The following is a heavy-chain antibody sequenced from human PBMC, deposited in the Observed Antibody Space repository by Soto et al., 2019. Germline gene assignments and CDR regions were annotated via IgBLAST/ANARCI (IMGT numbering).Heavy chain of an antibody. CDR2: FRGSGGSP. D-gene: IGHD6-19*01. CDR3: AKAPIKAVASHYYYGMVG. V-gene: IGHV3-23*01. CDR1: GFSFSSYP. Sequence: GGSLRLSCAAPGFSFSSYPMGWLRQASGKGLWWVSGFRGSGGSPHYADAVKRRLTISRDNSKSTLYLQKNTLRAEDTAVYYCAKAPIKAVASHYYYGMVGWGQGTTVNVSS. J-gene: IGHJ6*01.